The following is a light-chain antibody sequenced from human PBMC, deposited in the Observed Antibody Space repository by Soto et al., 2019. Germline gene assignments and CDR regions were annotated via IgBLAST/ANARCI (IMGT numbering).Light chain of an antibody. CDR1: SSNIGIHY. CDR2: DNN. J-gene: IGLJ2*01. V-gene: IGLV1-51*01. Sequence: QSVLTQPPSVSAAPGQKVTISCSGGSSNIGIHYVSWYQQLPGTAPKLLIYDNNKRPSGIPDRFSGSKSGTSATLDITGLQTGDEGDYYCGRWDTCLSAERVFGGGTKLTVL. CDR3: GRWDTCLSAERV.